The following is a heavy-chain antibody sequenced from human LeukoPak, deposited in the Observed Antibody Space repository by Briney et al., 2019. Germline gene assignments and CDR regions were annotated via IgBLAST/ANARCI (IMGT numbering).Heavy chain of an antibody. CDR3: AKDAHVEFYFVC. D-gene: IGHD3-10*01. Sequence: GGSLRLSCVASGFAFSTHAMTWVRQAPGKGLEWVSSISDTGITTYYADSVKGQFTISRDNSKNTLYLQMNSLRAEDTATYYCAKDAHVEFYFVCWGQGTLVTVSS. J-gene: IGHJ4*02. V-gene: IGHV3-23*01. CDR2: ISDTGITT. CDR1: GFAFSTHA.